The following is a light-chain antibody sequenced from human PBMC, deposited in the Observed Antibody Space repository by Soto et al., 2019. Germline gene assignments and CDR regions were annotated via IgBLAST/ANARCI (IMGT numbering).Light chain of an antibody. CDR3: QQYTTSPFT. J-gene: IGKJ3*01. CDR2: GAS. Sequence: TQSPSTLCAFVGDRVTITCRASQSVGSNYLAWYQQKPGQAPRVLIYGASSRATGIPDRFSGSGSGADFTLTISRLEPEDFAVYYCQQYTTSPFTFGPGTKVDIK. V-gene: IGKV3-20*01. CDR1: QSVGSNY.